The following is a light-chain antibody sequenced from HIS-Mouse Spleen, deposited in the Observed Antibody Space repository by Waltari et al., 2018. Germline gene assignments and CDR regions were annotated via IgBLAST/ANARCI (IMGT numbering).Light chain of an antibody. CDR1: PSISSW. CDR3: QQYNSYSLT. J-gene: IGKJ4*01. Sequence: DIQMTQSPSTLSASVGYRFTITCRASPSISSWLAWYQQKPGKAPKHLIYKASSLESGVPSRFSGSGSGTEFTLTISSLQPDDFATYYCQQYNSYSLTFGGGTKVEIK. CDR2: KAS. V-gene: IGKV1-5*03.